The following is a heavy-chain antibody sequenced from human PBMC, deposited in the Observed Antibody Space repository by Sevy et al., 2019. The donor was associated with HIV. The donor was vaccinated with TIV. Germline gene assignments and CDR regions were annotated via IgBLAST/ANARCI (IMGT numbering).Heavy chain of an antibody. V-gene: IGHV3-23*01. J-gene: IGHJ4*02. Sequence: GGSLRLSCAASGFTFSSYAMSWVRQAPGKGLEWVSAISGSGGSTYYADSVKGRFTISRDNSKNTLYLQMNSLRAEDTAVYYCAKARLLGYYYCSGDDYWGQGTLVTVSS. CDR2: ISGSGGST. CDR1: GFTFSSYA. CDR3: AKARLLGYYYCSGDDY. D-gene: IGHD3-10*01.